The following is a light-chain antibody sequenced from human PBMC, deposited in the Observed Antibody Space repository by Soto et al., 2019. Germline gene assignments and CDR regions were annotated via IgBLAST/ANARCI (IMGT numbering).Light chain of an antibody. V-gene: IGLV2-11*01. J-gene: IGLJ1*01. CDR1: SGDGGVYNY. Sequence: QSVLTKPRSVSGSPGESVTISCTGTSGDGGVYNYVSWYQQHPGKAPKLMIYDVTKRPSGVPDRFSGSKSANPASLTISGLQAEDEADYYCCSYAGSYTVVFGTGPKVTVL. CDR2: DVT. CDR3: CSYAGSYTVV.